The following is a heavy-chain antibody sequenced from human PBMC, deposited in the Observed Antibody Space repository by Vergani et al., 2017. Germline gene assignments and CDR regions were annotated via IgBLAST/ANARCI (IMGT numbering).Heavy chain of an antibody. D-gene: IGHD2-2*01. CDR3: ATWPGSTSRGAFDI. Sequence: VQLVESGGGLVQPGRSLRLSCAASGFTFSSYAMHWVRQAPGKGLEWVAVISYDGSNKYYADSVKGRFTISRDNSKNTLYLQMNSLRAEDTAVYYCATWPGSTSRGAFDIWGQGTMVTVSS. V-gene: IGHV3-30-3*01. CDR2: ISYDGSNK. J-gene: IGHJ3*02. CDR1: GFTFSSYA.